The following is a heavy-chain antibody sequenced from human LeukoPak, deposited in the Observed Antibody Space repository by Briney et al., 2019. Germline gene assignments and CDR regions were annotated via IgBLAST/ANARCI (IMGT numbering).Heavy chain of an antibody. V-gene: IGHV3-72*01. CDR2: SRNKADSYTA. Sequence: PGGSLRLSCAASGFTFSDSFMSWVRQAPGKGLEWVGRSRNKADSYTAEYAASVKGRFTISRDESKNSLNLQINSLETEDAAVYYCATASWYRLAYWGQGSLVTVSS. D-gene: IGHD6-13*01. CDR1: GFTFSDSF. CDR3: ATASWYRLAY. J-gene: IGHJ4*02.